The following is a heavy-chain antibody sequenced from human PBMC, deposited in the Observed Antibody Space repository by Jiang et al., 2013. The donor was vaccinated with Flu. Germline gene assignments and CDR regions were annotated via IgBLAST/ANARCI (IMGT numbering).Heavy chain of an antibody. V-gene: IGHV5-10-1*01. CDR2: IDPSDSYT. CDR1: SFTSYW. J-gene: IGHJ3*02. Sequence: SFTSYWISWVRQMPGKGLEWMGRIDPSDSYTNYSPSFQGHVTISADKSISTAYLQWSSLKASDTAMYYCAREDCSSTSCYDAAFDIWGQGTMVTVSS. CDR3: AREDCSSTSCYDAAFDI. D-gene: IGHD2-2*01.